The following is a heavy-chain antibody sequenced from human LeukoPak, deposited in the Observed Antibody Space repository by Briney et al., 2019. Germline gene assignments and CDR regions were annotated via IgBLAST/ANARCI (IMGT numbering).Heavy chain of an antibody. D-gene: IGHD6-19*01. Sequence: PGGSLRLSCAASGFTFSSYGMHWVRQAPGKGLEWVAVIWYDGSNKYYADSVKGRFTISRDNSKNTLYLQMNSLRAEDTAVYYCAKDRAVAAIDPWGQGTLVTVSS. CDR1: GFTFSSYG. V-gene: IGHV3-30*02. CDR2: IWYDGSNK. J-gene: IGHJ5*02. CDR3: AKDRAVAAIDP.